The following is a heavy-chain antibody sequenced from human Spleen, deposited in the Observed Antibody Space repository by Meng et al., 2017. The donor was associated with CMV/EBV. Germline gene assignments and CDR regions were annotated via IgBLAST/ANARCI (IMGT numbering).Heavy chain of an antibody. D-gene: IGHD3-3*01. J-gene: IGHJ4*02. V-gene: IGHV3-21*04. CDR1: GFTFSTYS. Sequence: GESLKISCAASGFTFSTYSMNWVRQAPEKGLEWVSSISSSGNYIYYADSVKGRFTSSRDNAKNSLYLQMNSLRAEDTAVYYCTNHLEWLLNLQAFEYWGQGTLVTVSS. CDR2: ISSSGNYI. CDR3: TNHLEWLLNLQAFEY.